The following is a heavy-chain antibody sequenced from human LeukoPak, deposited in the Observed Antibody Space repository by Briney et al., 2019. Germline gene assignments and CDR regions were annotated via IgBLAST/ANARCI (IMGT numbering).Heavy chain of an antibody. J-gene: IGHJ6*02. D-gene: IGHD2-15*01. CDR3: ALLGYCSGGSCYSCYYGMDV. Sequence: ASVKVSCKASGYTFTSYYMHWVRQAPGQGLEWMGIINPSGGSTSYAQKFQGRVTMTRDTSTSTVYMELSSLRSEDTAVYYCALLGYCSGGSCYSCYYGMDVWGQGTTVTVSS. CDR1: GYTFTSYY. V-gene: IGHV1-46*01. CDR2: INPSGGST.